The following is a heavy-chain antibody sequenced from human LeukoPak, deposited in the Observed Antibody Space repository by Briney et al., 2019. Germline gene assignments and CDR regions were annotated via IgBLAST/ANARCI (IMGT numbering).Heavy chain of an antibody. CDR1: GFTFSNLW. CDR3: ATSTAAAGTD. CDR2: IKQDGSEK. D-gene: IGHD6-13*01. J-gene: IGHJ4*02. V-gene: IGHV3-7*03. Sequence: GGSLRLSCAASGFTFSNLWMSWVRQAPGKGLKWVANIKQDGSEKYYVDSVKGRFTISRDNAQNSLYLQMNSLRAEDTAIYYCATSTAAAGTDWGQGTLVAVSS.